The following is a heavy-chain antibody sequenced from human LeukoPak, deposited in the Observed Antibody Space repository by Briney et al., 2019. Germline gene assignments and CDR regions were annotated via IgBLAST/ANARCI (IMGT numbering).Heavy chain of an antibody. D-gene: IGHD3-3*01. CDR2: ISSSSSYI. J-gene: IGHJ6*03. V-gene: IGHV3-21*01. Sequence: PGGSLRLSCAASGFTFSSYSMNWVRQAPGKGLEWGSSISSSSSYIYYADSVKGRFAISRDISKNPLYLQMNSLRAEDTAVYYCAKGCLWGISDFYYYYYMDVWGKGTTVTISS. CDR1: GFTFSSYS. CDR3: AKGCLWGISDFYYYYYMDV.